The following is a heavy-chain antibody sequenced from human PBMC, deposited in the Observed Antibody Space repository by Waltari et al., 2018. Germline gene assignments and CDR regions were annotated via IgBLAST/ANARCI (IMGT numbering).Heavy chain of an antibody. CDR2: ISPSWST. Sequence: QVQLQESGPGLVKPSETLSLTCTVSGYSISRGYYWGWIRQPPGKGLAWIWSISPSWSTSHNPSLKRRGPISVDTAKNQFSLKLSSVTAADTAVYYCARVSTGTTYYFDYWGQGTLVTVSS. CDR1: GYSISRGYY. J-gene: IGHJ4*02. D-gene: IGHD1-1*01. CDR3: ARVSTGTTYYFDY. V-gene: IGHV4-38-2*02.